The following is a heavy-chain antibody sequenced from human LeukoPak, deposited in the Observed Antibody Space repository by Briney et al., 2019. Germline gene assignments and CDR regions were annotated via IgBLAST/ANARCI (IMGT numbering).Heavy chain of an antibody. V-gene: IGHV3-48*01. CDR3: ARMSTGYYDDY. J-gene: IGHJ4*02. D-gene: IGHD3-9*01. Sequence: GGSLRLSCVASGFTFSTFGMNWVRQAPGKGLEWVSYVSSSRTTIYYADSVKGRFTISRDDAKSSLYLQMNSLRAEDTALYYCARMSTGYYDDYWSQGTLVAVSS. CDR2: VSSSRTTI. CDR1: GFTFSTFG.